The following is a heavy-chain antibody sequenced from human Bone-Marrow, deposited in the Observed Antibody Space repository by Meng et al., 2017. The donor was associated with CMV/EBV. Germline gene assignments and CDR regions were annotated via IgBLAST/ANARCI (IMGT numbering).Heavy chain of an antibody. V-gene: IGHV3-48*03. CDR3: ARDPSGEYYFDY. J-gene: IGHJ4*02. D-gene: IGHD6-19*01. CDR1: GFTFSSYE. Sequence: GGSLRLSCAASGFTFSSYEMNWVRQAPGKGLEWVSYISSSGSTIYYADSVKGRFTISRDNSKNTLYLQMNSLRAEDTAVYYCARDPSGEYYFDYWGQGTLVTVSS. CDR2: ISSSGSTI.